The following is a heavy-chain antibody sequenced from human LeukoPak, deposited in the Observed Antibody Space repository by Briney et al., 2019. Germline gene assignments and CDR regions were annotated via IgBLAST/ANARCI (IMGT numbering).Heavy chain of an antibody. Sequence: GGSLRLSCAASGFTLSSYWMSWVRQAPGKGLEWVANIAQDGSENYYVDSVKGRFTISRDNAKNSLYLQMNSLRAEDTAVYYCASTIAAPYYYYYMDVWGKGTTVTVSS. CDR2: IAQDGSEN. D-gene: IGHD6-13*01. CDR1: GFTLSSYW. CDR3: ASTIAAPYYYYYMDV. V-gene: IGHV3-7*01. J-gene: IGHJ6*03.